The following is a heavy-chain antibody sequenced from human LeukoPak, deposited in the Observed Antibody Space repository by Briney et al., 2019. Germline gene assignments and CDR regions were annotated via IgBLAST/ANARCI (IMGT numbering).Heavy chain of an antibody. D-gene: IGHD3-16*02. CDR3: ARVADYDYVWGSYRPFDY. Sequence: GGSLRLSCAASGFTFSSYSMNWVRQAPGKGLEWVSYISSSSSTIYYADSVKGRFTISRDNAKNSLYLQMNSLRAEDTAVYYCARVADYDYVWGSYRPFDYWGQGTLVTVSS. CDR1: GFTFSSYS. J-gene: IGHJ4*02. V-gene: IGHV3-48*04. CDR2: ISSSSSTI.